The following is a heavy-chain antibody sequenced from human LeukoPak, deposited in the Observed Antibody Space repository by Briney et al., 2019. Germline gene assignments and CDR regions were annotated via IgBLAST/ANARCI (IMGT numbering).Heavy chain of an antibody. V-gene: IGHV1-69*13. J-gene: IGHJ4*02. CDR3: ARGRPPPAGPFDY. Sequence: SVKVSCKASGGTFSSYAISWVRQAPGQGLEWMGGIIPIFGTANYAQKFQGRVTITADESTSTAYMELSSLRSEDTAVYYCARGRPPPAGPFDYWSQGTLVTVSS. CDR1: GGTFSSYA. CDR2: IIPIFGTA.